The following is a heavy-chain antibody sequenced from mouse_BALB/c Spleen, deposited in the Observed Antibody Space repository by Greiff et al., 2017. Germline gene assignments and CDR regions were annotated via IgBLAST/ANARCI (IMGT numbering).Heavy chain of an antibody. CDR1: GFTFSSYA. CDR2: ISSGGSYT. V-gene: IGHV5-9-3*01. Sequence: DVKLVESGGGLVKPGGSLKLSCAASGFTFSSYAMSWVRQTPEKRLEWVATISSGGSYTYYPDSVKGRFTISRDNAKNTLYLQMSSLRSEDTAMYYCARLYYYGSSYPYAMDYWGQGTSVTVSS. D-gene: IGHD1-1*01. CDR3: ARLYYYGSSYPYAMDY. J-gene: IGHJ4*01.